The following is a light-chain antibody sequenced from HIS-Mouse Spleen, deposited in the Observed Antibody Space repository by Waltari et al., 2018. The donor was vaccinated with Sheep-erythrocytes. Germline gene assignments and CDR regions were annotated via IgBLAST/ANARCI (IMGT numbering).Light chain of an antibody. V-gene: IGLV3-1*01. CDR3: QAWDSSTVV. Sequence: SYELTQPPSVSVAPGQTPSITCPGDQLGDKYACWYQQKPGHPPVLVIYQDSKRPSGIPERFSGSNSGNTATLTISGTQAMDEADYYCQAWDSSTVVFGGGTKLTVL. CDR2: QDS. CDR1: QLGDKY. J-gene: IGLJ2*01.